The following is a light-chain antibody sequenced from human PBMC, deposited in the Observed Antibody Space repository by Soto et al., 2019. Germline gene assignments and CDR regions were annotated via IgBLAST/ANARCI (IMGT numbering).Light chain of an antibody. CDR3: SSYTSSSTLVV. J-gene: IGLJ2*01. V-gene: IGLV2-14*01. Sequence: QSVLTQPASVSGSPGQSITISCTGTSSDVGGYNYVSWYQQHPGKAPKLMIYDVSNRPSAVSNRFSGSKSGNTASLTLSGLQAEDEADYYCSSYTSSSTLVVFGGGTKLTVL. CDR1: SSDVGGYNY. CDR2: DVS.